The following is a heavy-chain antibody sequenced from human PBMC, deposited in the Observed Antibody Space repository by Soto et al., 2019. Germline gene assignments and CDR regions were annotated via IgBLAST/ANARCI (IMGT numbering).Heavy chain of an antibody. CDR2: IRPYSGNT. J-gene: IGHJ6*02. CDR1: GYIFVNYG. Sequence: QVQLVQSGDEVRKPGSSVKVSCKASGYIFVNYGIAWVRQAPGQGLGWMGWIRPYSGNTHYASKVQGRLTMTTETPTSTAYRDLGSLTSYDTCVYYCEMVDNYVTPAPQDVWGQGTTVTVSS. CDR3: EMVDNYVTPAPQDV. V-gene: IGHV1-18*01. D-gene: IGHD3-16*01.